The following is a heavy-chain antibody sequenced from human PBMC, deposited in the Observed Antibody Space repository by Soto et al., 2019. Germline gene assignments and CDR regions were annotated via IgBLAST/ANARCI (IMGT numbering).Heavy chain of an antibody. CDR2: INPSGGST. Sequence: GASVKVSCKASGYTFTSYGISWVRQAPGQGLEWMGIINPSGGSTSYAQKFQGRVTMTRDTSTSTVYMELSSLRSEDTAVYYCARDKGGYSDLYYFDYWGQGTLVTVSS. CDR1: GYTFTSYG. CDR3: ARDKGGYSDLYYFDY. J-gene: IGHJ4*02. V-gene: IGHV1-46*01. D-gene: IGHD5-12*01.